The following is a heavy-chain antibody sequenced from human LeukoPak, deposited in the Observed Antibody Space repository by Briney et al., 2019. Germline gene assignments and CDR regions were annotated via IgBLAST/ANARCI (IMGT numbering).Heavy chain of an antibody. J-gene: IGHJ4*02. CDR1: GYTFTSYG. CDR3: ARAGVYTYYDFWSGYLKVPDY. D-gene: IGHD3-3*01. V-gene: IGHV1-18*01. Sequence: GASVRASCKASGYTFTSYGISWVRQAPGQGLEWMGWISAYNGNTNYAQKLQGRVTMTTDTSTSTAYMELRSLRSDDTAVYYCARAGVYTYYDFWSGYLKVPDYWGQGTLVTVSS. CDR2: ISAYNGNT.